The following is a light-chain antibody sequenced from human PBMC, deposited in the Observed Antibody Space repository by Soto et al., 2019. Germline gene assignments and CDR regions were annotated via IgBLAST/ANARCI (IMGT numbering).Light chain of an antibody. CDR3: QQYENYWT. Sequence: DIQMTQSPPTLSASVGDRVTITCRASQPISSWLAWYHQKPGKAPKLLIYDASNLESVVPSRFSGSGSGTEFTLTISRLQPEDFGIYYCQQYENYWTFGQGTKVEIK. J-gene: IGKJ1*01. CDR1: QPISSW. V-gene: IGKV1-5*01. CDR2: DAS.